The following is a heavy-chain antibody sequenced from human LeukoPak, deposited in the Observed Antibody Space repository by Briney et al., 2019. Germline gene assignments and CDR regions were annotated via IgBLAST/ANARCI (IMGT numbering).Heavy chain of an antibody. CDR2: IYTSGST. CDR3: TYSSSWSDYYYYGMDV. CDR1: GGSISSYY. J-gene: IGHJ6*02. Sequence: SETLSLTCTVSGGSISSYYWSWIRQPAGKGLEWIGRIYTSGSTNYNSSLKSRVTMSVDTSKNQFSLKLSSVTAADTAVYYCTYSSSWSDYYYYGMDVWGQGTTVTVSS. V-gene: IGHV4-4*07. D-gene: IGHD6-13*01.